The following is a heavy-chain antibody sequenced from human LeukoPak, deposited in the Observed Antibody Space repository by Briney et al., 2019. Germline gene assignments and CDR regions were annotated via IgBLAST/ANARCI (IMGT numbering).Heavy chain of an antibody. J-gene: IGHJ4*02. D-gene: IGHD3-10*01. CDR1: GFTFSDYY. Sequence: GGSLGLSCAACGFTFSDYYMSWMRQAPGKGLEWVSYGSSSGSTIYYAESVKGRFTFSRDNAKNSLYLQMTRLRAEDTAVYYCARYMVRGVIFDYWGQGTLVTVSS. V-gene: IGHV3-11*01. CDR2: GSSSGSTI. CDR3: ARYMVRGVIFDY.